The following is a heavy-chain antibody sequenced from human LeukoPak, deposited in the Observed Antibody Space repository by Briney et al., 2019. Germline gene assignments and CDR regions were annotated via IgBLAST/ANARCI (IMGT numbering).Heavy chain of an antibody. Sequence: GGSLRLSCAASGFDFSDYTMNWVRQAPGKGLEWVASVAGDSHYTYYPDSVRGRFTICRDNAENSLYLQMNSLRAEDTAVYYCARSRRARHCPDFEYWGQEPWSPSPQ. V-gene: IGHV3-21*01. J-gene: IGHJ4*01. CDR1: GFDFSDYT. CDR3: ARSRRARHCPDFEY. CDR2: VAGDSHYT.